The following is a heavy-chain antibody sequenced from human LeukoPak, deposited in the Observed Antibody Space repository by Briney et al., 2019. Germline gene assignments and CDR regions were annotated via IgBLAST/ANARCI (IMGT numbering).Heavy chain of an antibody. D-gene: IGHD3-16*02. V-gene: IGHV1-8*01. Sequence: WASVKVSCKASGYTFTSYDINWVRQAPGQGLEWMGWMNPNSGNTGYAQKFQGRVTMTRNTSISTAYMELSSLRSEDTAVYYCARGTYDYVWGSYHGYWGQGTLVTVSS. CDR3: ARGTYDYVWGSYHGY. J-gene: IGHJ4*02. CDR1: GYTFTSYD. CDR2: MNPNSGNT.